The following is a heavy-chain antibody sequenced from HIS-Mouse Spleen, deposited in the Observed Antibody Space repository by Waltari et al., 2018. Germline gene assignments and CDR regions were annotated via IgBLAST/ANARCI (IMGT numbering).Heavy chain of an antibody. Sequence: QLQLQESRPGLVKTSETLSLTCPVPGGSLSRRSYYGRWIRQPPGKGLEWIGSIYYSGSTYYNPSLKSRVTISVDTSKNQFSLKLSSVTAADTAVYYCAREIPYSSSWYDWYFDLWGRGTLVTVSS. CDR1: GGSLSRRSYY. CDR2: IYYSGST. D-gene: IGHD6-13*01. CDR3: AREIPYSSSWYDWYFDL. V-gene: IGHV4-39*07. J-gene: IGHJ2*01.